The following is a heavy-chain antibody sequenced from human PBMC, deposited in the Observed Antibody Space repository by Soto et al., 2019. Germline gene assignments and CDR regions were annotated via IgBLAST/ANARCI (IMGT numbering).Heavy chain of an antibody. Sequence: ASVKVSCKASGYTFTSYAMHWVRQAPGQRLEWMGWINAGNGNTKYSQKFQGRVTITRDTSASTAYMELSSLRSEDTAVYYCARRPPWGGWYREQKYCYYYGMDVWGQGTTVTVSS. CDR3: ARRPPWGGWYREQKYCYYYGMDV. CDR2: INAGNGNT. V-gene: IGHV1-3*01. D-gene: IGHD6-19*01. CDR1: GYTFTSYA. J-gene: IGHJ6*02.